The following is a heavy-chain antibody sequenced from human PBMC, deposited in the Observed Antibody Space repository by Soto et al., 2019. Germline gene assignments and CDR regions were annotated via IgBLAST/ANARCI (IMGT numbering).Heavy chain of an antibody. D-gene: IGHD2-15*01. J-gene: IGHJ4*02. CDR1: GLTFSSHV. Sequence: GGSLRLSCAAAGLTFSSHVMTWVRQTPGKGLEWVSGISASGDTTYYADSVRGRFTISRDSSENTVFLQMNSLRSEDTAVYYCVGGQNYFAYWGQGT. V-gene: IGHV3-23*01. CDR3: VGGQNYFAY. CDR2: ISASGDTT.